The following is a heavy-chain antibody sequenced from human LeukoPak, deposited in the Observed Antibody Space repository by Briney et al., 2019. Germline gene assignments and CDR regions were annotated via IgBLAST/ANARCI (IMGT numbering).Heavy chain of an antibody. D-gene: IGHD3-3*01. CDR2: IYDSGTT. V-gene: IGHV4-39*01. J-gene: IGHJ4*02. Sequence: PSETLSLTCTVSGDSINSNNYYWGWIRQPPGKGLEWIGSIYDSGTTYYNPSLKSRVTISVDTSKNQFSLRLSSVTAADTATYYCHSRYLEWLLDYWGQGTLVTVSS. CDR3: HSRYLEWLLDY. CDR1: GDSINSNNYY.